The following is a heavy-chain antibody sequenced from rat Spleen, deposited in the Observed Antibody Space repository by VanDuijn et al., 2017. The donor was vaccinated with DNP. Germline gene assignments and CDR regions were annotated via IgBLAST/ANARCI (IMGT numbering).Heavy chain of an antibody. CDR3: VRRGGKGLFSK. CDR2: IRNDGGST. V-gene: IGHV5-22*01. CDR1: GFTFSDYS. J-gene: IGHJ3*01. D-gene: IGHD3-1*01. Sequence: EVQLVESGGGLVQPGRSLKLSCAASGFTFSDYSMAWVRQAPTKGLEWVASIRNDGGSTYYGDSVKGRFTVSRDNAKSTLDLQMDSLRSEDTATYYCVRRGGKGLFSKWGQGTLVTVSS.